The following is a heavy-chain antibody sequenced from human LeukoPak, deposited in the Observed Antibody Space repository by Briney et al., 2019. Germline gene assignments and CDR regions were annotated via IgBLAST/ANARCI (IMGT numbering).Heavy chain of an antibody. CDR2: ISGSGGST. J-gene: IGHJ3*02. CDR3: AKEPYYYDSSGYHHRLGAFDI. Sequence: GGSLRLSCAASGFTFSSYAMSWVRQAPGKGLEWVSAISGSGGSTYYADSVKGRFTISRDDSKNTLYLQMNSLRAEDTAVYYCAKEPYYYDSSGYHHRLGAFDIWGQGTMVTVSS. D-gene: IGHD3-22*01. CDR1: GFTFSSYA. V-gene: IGHV3-23*01.